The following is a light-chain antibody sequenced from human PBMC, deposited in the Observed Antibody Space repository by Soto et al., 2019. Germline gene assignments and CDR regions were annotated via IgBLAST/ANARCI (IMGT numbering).Light chain of an antibody. CDR2: EVT. Sequence: QSALTQPASVSGSPGQSITISCTGTSSDVGGYNYVSWYQQHPGTAPKVIIFEVTNRPSGVSNRFSGSKSGNTASLTISGLQAEDEADFCCCSFTSGSTYVFGTGTKVTVL. J-gene: IGLJ1*01. V-gene: IGLV2-14*01. CDR1: SSDVGGYNY. CDR3: CSFTSGSTYV.